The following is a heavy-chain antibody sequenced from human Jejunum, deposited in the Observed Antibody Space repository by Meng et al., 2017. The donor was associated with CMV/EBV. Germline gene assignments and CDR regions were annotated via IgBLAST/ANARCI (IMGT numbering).Heavy chain of an antibody. V-gene: IGHV2-5*02. CDR3: AHRVIAYMRDWNGGVFDY. Sequence: SLTTSGVGVGWVRQPPGKALEWLVFIYWDNDKRYSPSLKSRLSITKDTSKNQVVLTMTNMDPVDTATYFCAHRVIAYMRDWNGGVFDYWGQGALVTVSS. CDR2: IYWDNDK. CDR1: SLTTSGVG. D-gene: IGHD1-1*01. J-gene: IGHJ4*02.